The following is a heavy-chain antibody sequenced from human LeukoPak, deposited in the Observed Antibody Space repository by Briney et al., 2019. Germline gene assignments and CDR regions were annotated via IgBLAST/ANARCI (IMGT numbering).Heavy chain of an antibody. D-gene: IGHD1-26*01. CDR1: RLTFSSSA. CDR2: ITYSGGST. V-gene: IGHV3-23*01. Sequence: PGGPLRLSCAASRLTFSSSAMSWVRQAPGKGLEWVSGITYSGGSTYYADSVKGRFTISRDNSKNTLYLQMNSLRAEDTAAYYCAKGGSGNFPFDYWGQGTLVTVSS. J-gene: IGHJ4*02. CDR3: AKGGSGNFPFDY.